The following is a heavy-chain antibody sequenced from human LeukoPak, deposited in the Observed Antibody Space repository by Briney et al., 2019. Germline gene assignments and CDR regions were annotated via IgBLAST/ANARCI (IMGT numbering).Heavy chain of an antibody. Sequence: ASVKVSCKTSGYTFFTYGISWVRQAPGQGLEWMGWVSGYDGKTKYAQKVQGRVTMTADTSTNTAYMELRSLRSDDTAFYYCARITCSTTSCYTGKSYDFWGQGTLVTVSS. CDR2: VSGYDGKT. V-gene: IGHV1-18*01. CDR1: GYTFFTYG. D-gene: IGHD2-2*02. J-gene: IGHJ4*02. CDR3: ARITCSTTSCYTGKSYDF.